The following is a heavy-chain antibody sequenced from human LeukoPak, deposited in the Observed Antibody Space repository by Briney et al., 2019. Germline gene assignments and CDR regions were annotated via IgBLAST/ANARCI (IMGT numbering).Heavy chain of an antibody. CDR1: GFTFSSYW. CDR3: ARGVVAALHDY. D-gene: IGHD2-15*01. Sequence: GGSLRLSCVASGFTFSSYWMNWVRQAPGKGLEWVANIEQDGSAKYYVDSVKGQFTISRDNAKNSLYLQMNSLRAEDTAVYYCARGVVAALHDYWGQGTLVTVSS. CDR2: IEQDGSAK. J-gene: IGHJ4*02. V-gene: IGHV3-7*01.